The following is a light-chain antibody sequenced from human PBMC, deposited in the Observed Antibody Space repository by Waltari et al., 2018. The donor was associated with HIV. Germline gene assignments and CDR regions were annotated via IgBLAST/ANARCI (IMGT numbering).Light chain of an antibody. CDR3: CSYAGSSYV. Sequence: QSALTQPRSVSGSPGQSVTISCTGSASDVGGYHYVSWYQQHPGKAPKLLIYDVNKRPDGAPVGFSGSKSGNTASLAISGLQTEDEADYYCCSYAGSSYVFGTETKVTVL. CDR1: ASDVGGYHY. CDR2: DVN. J-gene: IGLJ1*01. V-gene: IGLV2-11*01.